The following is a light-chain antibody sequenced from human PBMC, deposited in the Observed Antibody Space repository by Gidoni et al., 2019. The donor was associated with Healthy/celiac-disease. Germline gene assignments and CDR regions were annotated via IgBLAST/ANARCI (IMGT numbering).Light chain of an antibody. CDR1: QSVSSSY. J-gene: IGKJ2*01. CDR3: QQYGSSPYT. V-gene: IGKV3-20*01. Sequence: EIVLTQSPGTLSLSPGARATLSCRASQSVSSSYLAWYQQKPGQAPQLLIYGASSRATGIPDRFSGSGSGTDFTLTISRLEPEDFAVYYCQQYGSSPYTFGQGTKLEIK. CDR2: GAS.